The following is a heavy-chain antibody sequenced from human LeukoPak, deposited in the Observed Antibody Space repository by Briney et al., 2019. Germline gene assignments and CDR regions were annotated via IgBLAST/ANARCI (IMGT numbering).Heavy chain of an antibody. D-gene: IGHD1-26*01. Sequence: SETLSLTCSVSGDSISGFYWNWIRQSPEKGLEWIAVTHYSGTTNYNPSLKSRVTISVDTSKNQFSLKLSSVTAAGTAVYYCARSEVGAPDFDYWGQGTLVTVSS. V-gene: IGHV4-59*01. CDR2: THYSGTT. J-gene: IGHJ4*02. CDR1: GDSISGFY. CDR3: ARSEVGAPDFDY.